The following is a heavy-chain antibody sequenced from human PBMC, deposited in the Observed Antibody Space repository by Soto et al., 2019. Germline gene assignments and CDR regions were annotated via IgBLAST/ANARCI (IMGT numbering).Heavy chain of an antibody. CDR2: INPNSGGT. CDR3: ARARSRRHDFWSGTTNWFDP. CDR1: GYTFTGYY. V-gene: IGHV1-2*04. Sequence: QVQLVQSGAEVKKPGASVKVSCKASGYTFTGYYMHWVRQAPGQGLEWMGWINPNSGGTNYAQKLQGWVTMTRDTSISTAYMELSRLRSDDTAVYYCARARSRRHDFWSGTTNWFDPWGQGTLVTVSS. J-gene: IGHJ5*02. D-gene: IGHD3-3*01.